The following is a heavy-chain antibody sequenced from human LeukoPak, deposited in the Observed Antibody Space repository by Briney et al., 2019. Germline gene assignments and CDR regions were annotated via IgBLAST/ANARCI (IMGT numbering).Heavy chain of an antibody. CDR3: ARGSHYYDSSGYYSDY. J-gene: IGHJ4*02. CDR1: GFTFSSYS. D-gene: IGHD3-22*01. V-gene: IGHV3-21*01. Sequence: GGSLRLSCAASGFTFSSYSMSWVRQAPGKGLEWVSSISSSSSYIYYADSVKGRFTISRDNAKNSLYLQMNSLGAEDTAVYYCARGSHYYDSSGYYSDYWGQGTLVTVSS. CDR2: ISSSSSYI.